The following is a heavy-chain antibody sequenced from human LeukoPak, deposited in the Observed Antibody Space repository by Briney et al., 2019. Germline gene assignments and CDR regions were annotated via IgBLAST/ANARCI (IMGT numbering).Heavy chain of an antibody. Sequence: GASVKVSCKASGYTFTGYYMHWVRQAPGQGLEWMGWINPNSGGTNYAQKFQGRVTMTRDTSISTAYMELSRLRSDDTAVYYCARPSFVTATTNWFHPWGQGTLVTVSS. D-gene: IGHD2-21*02. V-gene: IGHV1-2*02. CDR2: INPNSGGT. CDR3: ARPSFVTATTNWFHP. J-gene: IGHJ5*02. CDR1: GYTFTGYY.